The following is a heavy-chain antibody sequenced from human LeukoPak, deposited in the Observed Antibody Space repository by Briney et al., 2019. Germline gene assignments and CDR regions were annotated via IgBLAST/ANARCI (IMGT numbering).Heavy chain of an antibody. CDR2: INHSGST. Sequence: SETLSLTCAVYGGSFSGYYWSWIRQPPGKGLEWIGEINHSGSTNYNPSLKSRVTISVDTSKNQFSLKLSSVTAADTAVYYCAGLRPLSYCGGDCYHPSDYWGQGTLVTVSS. CDR1: GGSFSGYY. D-gene: IGHD2-21*02. V-gene: IGHV4-34*01. CDR3: AGLRPLSYCGGDCYHPSDY. J-gene: IGHJ4*02.